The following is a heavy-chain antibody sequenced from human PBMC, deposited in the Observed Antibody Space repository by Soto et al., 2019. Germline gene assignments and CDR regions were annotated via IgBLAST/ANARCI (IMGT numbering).Heavy chain of an antibody. CDR1: GFTFSTYD. D-gene: IGHD6-25*01. Sequence: ESVGGVVQPGRSLRLSCAASGFTFSTYDMHRVRQAPGKGLEWVAVISSDGSNEYYADSVKGRFTISRDNSKNTLYVQMNSLRAEDTAVYYCAKDLGDSSADDGADYWGQGTLVTVSS. J-gene: IGHJ4*02. CDR3: AKDLGDSSADDGADY. CDR2: ISSDGSNE. V-gene: IGHV3-30*18.